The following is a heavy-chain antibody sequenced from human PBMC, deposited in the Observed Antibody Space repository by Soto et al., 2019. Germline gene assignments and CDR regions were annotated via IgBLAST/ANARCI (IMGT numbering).Heavy chain of an antibody. J-gene: IGHJ6*02. V-gene: IGHV1-46*01. CDR2: INPSGGST. CDR3: ARDAEYSSSQGSGMDV. Sequence: ASVKVSCKASGYTFTSYYMHWVRQAPGQGLEWMGIINPSGGSTSYAQKFQGRVTMTRDTSTSTVYMELSSLRSEDTAVYYCARDAEYSSSQGSGMDVWGQGXTVTVYS. D-gene: IGHD6-6*01. CDR1: GYTFTSYY.